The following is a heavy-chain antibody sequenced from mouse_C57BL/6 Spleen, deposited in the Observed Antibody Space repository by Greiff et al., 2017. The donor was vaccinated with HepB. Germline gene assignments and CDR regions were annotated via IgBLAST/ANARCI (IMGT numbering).Heavy chain of an antibody. CDR1: GYTFTDYN. CDR3: ARPDDYDGYYFDY. D-gene: IGHD2-4*01. J-gene: IGHJ2*01. V-gene: IGHV1-22*01. CDR2: INPNNGGT. Sequence: VQLQQSGPELVKPGASVKMSCKASGYTFTDYNMHWVKQSHGKSLEWIGYINPNNGGTSYNQKFKGKATLTVNKSSSTAYMELRSLTSEDSAVYYCARPDDYDGYYFDYWGQGTTLTVSS.